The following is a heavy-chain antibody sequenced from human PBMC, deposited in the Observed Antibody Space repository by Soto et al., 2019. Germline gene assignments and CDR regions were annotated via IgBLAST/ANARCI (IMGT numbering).Heavy chain of an antibody. CDR2: ISSSSSTI. J-gene: IGHJ4*02. CDR3: ARLFFDYGDHLLLPPPPPDY. CDR1: GFTFSSYS. D-gene: IGHD4-17*01. V-gene: IGHV3-48*01. Sequence: PGGSLRLSCAASGFTFSSYSMNWVRQAPGKGLEWVSYISSSSSTIYYADSVKGRFTISRDNAKNSLYLQMNSLRAEDTAVYYCARLFFDYGDHLLLPPPPPDYWGQGTLVTVSS.